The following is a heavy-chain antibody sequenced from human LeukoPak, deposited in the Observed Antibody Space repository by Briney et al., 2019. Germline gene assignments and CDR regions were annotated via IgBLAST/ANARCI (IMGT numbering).Heavy chain of an antibody. Sequence: GGSLRLSCAASGFTFSSYWMHWVRQAPGKGLVWVSRINSDGSSTSYADSVKGRFTISRDNAKNTLYLQMNSLRAEDTAVYYCARELASGWFNDAFDIWGQGTMVTVSS. J-gene: IGHJ3*02. CDR3: ARELASGWFNDAFDI. V-gene: IGHV3-74*01. D-gene: IGHD6-19*01. CDR1: GFTFSSYW. CDR2: INSDGSST.